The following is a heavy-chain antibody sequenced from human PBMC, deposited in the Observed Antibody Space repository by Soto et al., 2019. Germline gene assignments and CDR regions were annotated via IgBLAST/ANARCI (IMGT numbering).Heavy chain of an antibody. D-gene: IGHD3-3*01. CDR3: ARVIMIFGVANLGSYFDY. Sequence: QVQLIQSGAEVKRPGASLKVSCRASGYAFNTYGVSWVRQAPGQGLEWVGWISTSNGHTNFAQNFQGRVTLTTDTSTSTAYMELRSLTSDDTAVYYCARVIMIFGVANLGSYFDYWGQGTRVTVSA. J-gene: IGHJ4*02. CDR2: ISTSNGHT. CDR1: GYAFNTYG. V-gene: IGHV1-18*01.